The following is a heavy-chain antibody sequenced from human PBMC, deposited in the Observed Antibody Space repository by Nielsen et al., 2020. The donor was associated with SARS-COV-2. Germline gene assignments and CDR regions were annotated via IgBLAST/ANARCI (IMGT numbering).Heavy chain of an antibody. CDR1: GYSFTSYW. CDR2: IYPDDSDT. V-gene: IGHV5-51*01. J-gene: IGHJ4*02. Sequence: KVSCKGSGYSFTSYWIGWVRQMPGKGLEWMGIIYPDDSDTRYSPSFQGQVTISADKSISTAYLQWSSLKASDTAMYYCARTSTVAGLYWGQGTLVTVSS. D-gene: IGHD6-19*01. CDR3: ARTSTVAGLY.